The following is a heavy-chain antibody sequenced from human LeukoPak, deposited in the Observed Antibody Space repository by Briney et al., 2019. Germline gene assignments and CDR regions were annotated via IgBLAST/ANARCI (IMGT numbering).Heavy chain of an antibody. CDR3: ARGFGDWGLSWFDP. V-gene: IGHV4-61*01. CDR1: GGSVSSGSYY. Sequence: SETLSLTCTVSGGSVSSGSYYWSWIRQPPGKGLEWIGYIYYSGSAKYNPSLKSRVTISVDTSKNQFSLKLTSVTAADTAVYYCARGFGDWGLSWFDPWGQGTLVT. D-gene: IGHD3-10*01. CDR2: IYYSGSA. J-gene: IGHJ5*02.